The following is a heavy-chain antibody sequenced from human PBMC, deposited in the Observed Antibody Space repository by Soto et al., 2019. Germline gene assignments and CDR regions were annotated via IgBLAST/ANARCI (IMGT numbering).Heavy chain of an antibody. CDR1: GFTYSKYW. CDR2: IKQDASER. CDR3: TRDSRTLFETNRVRSDY. Sequence: EVQLVESGGGWVQPGGSLRLSCVASGFTYSKYWMSWARQAPGKGLEWVANIKQDASERNYVDSVRGRFTISRDNAKNSVYLPMDGLRTEDSAVYYCTRDSRTLFETNRVRSDYWRQGTLVIVSS. V-gene: IGHV3-7*03. D-gene: IGHD2-2*01. J-gene: IGHJ4*02.